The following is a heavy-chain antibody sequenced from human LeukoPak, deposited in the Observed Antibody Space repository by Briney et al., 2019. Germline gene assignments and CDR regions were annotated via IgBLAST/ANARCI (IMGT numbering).Heavy chain of an antibody. CDR3: ARSSSGWWMFEY. D-gene: IGHD6-13*01. Sequence: GGSLRLSCAASGFTISSYSMNWVRQAPGKGLEWVSSVSASSSDISYADSVKGRFTISRDNAKNSLYLQMNSLRVEDTAVYYCARSSSGWWMFEYWGQGALVTVSS. CDR2: VSASSSDI. V-gene: IGHV3-21*01. J-gene: IGHJ4*02. CDR1: GFTISSYS.